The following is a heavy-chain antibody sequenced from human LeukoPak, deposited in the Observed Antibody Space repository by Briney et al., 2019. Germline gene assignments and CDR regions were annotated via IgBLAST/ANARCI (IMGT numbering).Heavy chain of an antibody. CDR2: IYPGDSDT. Sequence: GESLTISCEGSGYSFTSYRIGWVRQIPGKGLEWMGIIYPGDSDTRYRPSFQGQVTISADKSVSTAYLQWSSLKASDTAMYYCARLHSFSNLDYWGQGTLVTVSS. CDR1: GYSFTSYR. CDR3: ARLHSFSNLDY. V-gene: IGHV5-51*01. D-gene: IGHD5-18*01. J-gene: IGHJ4*02.